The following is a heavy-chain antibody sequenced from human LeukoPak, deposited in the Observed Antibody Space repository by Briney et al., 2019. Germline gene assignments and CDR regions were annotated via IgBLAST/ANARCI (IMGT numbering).Heavy chain of an antibody. D-gene: IGHD2-2*01. CDR2: ISTDSGETI. Sequence: PGGSLRLSCTVSGFTFSSLEMNWVRQAPAKGLEWLAYISTDSGETIYYADSVEGRFTISRDNAKNSLYLQMNSLRVEDTATYYCATLTGGRCSRTSCPYDYWGQGTLVTVSS. V-gene: IGHV3-48*03. CDR3: ATLTGGRCSRTSCPYDY. CDR1: GFTFSSLE. J-gene: IGHJ4*02.